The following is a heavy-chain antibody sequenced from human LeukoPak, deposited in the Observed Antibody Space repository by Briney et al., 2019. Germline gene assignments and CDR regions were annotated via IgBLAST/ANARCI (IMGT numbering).Heavy chain of an antibody. D-gene: IGHD2-2*01. CDR2: ITSSSSYI. V-gene: IGHV3-21*01. Sequence: PGGSLRLSCAASGFTFNTYNMNWVRQAPGQGLEWVSSITSSSSYIYYADSVKGRFTISRDNSKNTLFLQMNSLRVEDTAVYYCAKGYCSSTSCLKTDWGQGTLVTVSS. CDR1: GFTFNTYN. CDR3: AKGYCSSTSCLKTD. J-gene: IGHJ4*02.